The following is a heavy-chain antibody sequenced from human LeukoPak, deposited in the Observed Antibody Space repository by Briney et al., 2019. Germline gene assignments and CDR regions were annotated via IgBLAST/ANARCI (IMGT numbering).Heavy chain of an antibody. CDR3: AGGYCTTTSCYYYYMDV. CDR2: IIPIFSTA. CDR1: GDTFSNYA. J-gene: IGHJ6*03. D-gene: IGHD2-2*01. Sequence: SVKVSCKSSGDTFSNYAISWVRQAPGQGLEWMGGIIPIFSTANYAQKFQGRVTITADKSTSTAYMELSSLRSEDTAVYYCAGGYCTTTSCYYYYMDVWGKGTTVTVS. V-gene: IGHV1-69*06.